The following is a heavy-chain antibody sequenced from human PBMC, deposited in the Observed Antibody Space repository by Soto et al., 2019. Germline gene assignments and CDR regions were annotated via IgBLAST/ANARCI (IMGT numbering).Heavy chain of an antibody. D-gene: IGHD2-8*01. Sequence: EVQLVESGGGLVKPGGSLRLSCVASGLTFSGYSINWVRQAPGKGLEWVSYISGPSIYIYYADSVKGRFTISRDNAKSAVYLQMNSLRAEDTAVYYCARGFRNGFNVWSQGTTVSVSS. CDR1: GLTFSGYS. J-gene: IGHJ6*02. CDR2: ISGPSIYI. V-gene: IGHV3-21*01. CDR3: ARGFRNGFNV.